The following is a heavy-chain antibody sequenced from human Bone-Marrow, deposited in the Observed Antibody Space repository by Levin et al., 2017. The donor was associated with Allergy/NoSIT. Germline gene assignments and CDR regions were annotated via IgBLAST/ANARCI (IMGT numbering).Heavy chain of an antibody. J-gene: IGHJ5*02. Sequence: KHGESLKISCKPSESTFIGCHIHWVRLAPGQGLEWMGWINPDSGDTFYAQKVQGRVTMTRDKSISTVYLELTRLRSDDTAVYYCARDHSYLRHNWFDPWGQGTLVTVSS. CDR2: INPDSGDT. V-gene: IGHV1-2*02. CDR3: ARDHSYLRHNWFDP. D-gene: IGHD2-21*01. CDR1: ESTFIGCH.